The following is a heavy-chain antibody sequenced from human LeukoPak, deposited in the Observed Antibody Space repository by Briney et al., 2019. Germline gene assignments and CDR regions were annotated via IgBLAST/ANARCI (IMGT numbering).Heavy chain of an antibody. D-gene: IGHD4-17*01. J-gene: IGHJ6*02. Sequence: SQTLSLTCTVSGGSISSGSYYWSWIRQPAGKGLEWIGRIYTSGSTNYNPSLKSRVTILVDTSKNHFSLKLTSVTAADTAMYYCARGAPQDEYGDYGGGHYGMDVWGQGTTVTVSS. CDR2: IYTSGST. CDR3: ARGAPQDEYGDYGGGHYGMDV. V-gene: IGHV4-61*02. CDR1: GGSISSGSYY.